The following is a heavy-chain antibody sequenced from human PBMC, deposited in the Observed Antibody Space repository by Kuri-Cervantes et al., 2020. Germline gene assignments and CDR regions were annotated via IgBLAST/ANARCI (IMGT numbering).Heavy chain of an antibody. Sequence: GESLKISCAASEFIFSNYAMHWVRQAPGKGLEYVSGISSSGDSTYYADSVKGRFTFSRDNSKNTLYLQMGSLRAEDMGVYYCARDRDTASYYMDVWGKGTTVTVSS. CDR1: EFIFSNYA. V-gene: IGHV3-64*02. J-gene: IGHJ6*03. D-gene: IGHD5-18*01. CDR2: ISSSGDST. CDR3: ARDRDTASYYMDV.